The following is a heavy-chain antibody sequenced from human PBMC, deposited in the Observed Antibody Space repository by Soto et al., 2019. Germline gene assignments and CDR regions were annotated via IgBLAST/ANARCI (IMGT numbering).Heavy chain of an antibody. V-gene: IGHV3-66*01. J-gene: IGHJ4*02. CDR1: GFTVTSHY. CDR3: ARDLYFDY. CDR2: IYSGGST. Sequence: EVQLVESGGGWVQPGGSLRLSCAASGFTVTSHYMSWVRQAPGKGLEWVSVIYSGGSTYYAVSVKGRFTISRYNSKNTLYLQMNSMRAEDTDVYYCARDLYFDYWGQGTLVTVSS.